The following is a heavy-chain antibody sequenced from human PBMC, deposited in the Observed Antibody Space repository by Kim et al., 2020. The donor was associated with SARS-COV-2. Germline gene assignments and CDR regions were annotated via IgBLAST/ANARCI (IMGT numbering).Heavy chain of an antibody. V-gene: IGHV1-69*01. CDR3: ARVGGLPGHNWFDP. J-gene: IGHJ5*02. D-gene: IGHD1-26*01. Sequence: YPHKFQGRVTITADESTNTTFMELSSLISEDTAVFYCARVGGLPGHNWFDPWGQGTLVTVSS.